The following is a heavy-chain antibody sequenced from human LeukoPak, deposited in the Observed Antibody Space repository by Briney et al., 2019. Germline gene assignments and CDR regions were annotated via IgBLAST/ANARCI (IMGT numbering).Heavy chain of an antibody. D-gene: IGHD5-18*01. CDR1: GDSVRSFH. CDR2: MYYSGST. J-gene: IGHJ6*02. CDR3: ARGGRGYLNYYYYGMDV. Sequence: SETLSLTCTVSGDSVRSFHWSWIRQPPGKGLEWIGHMYYSGSTNYNPSLKSRVSMSVDTSKNQFSLRLSSVTAADTAVYYCARGGRGYLNYYYYGMDVWGQGTTVTVSS. V-gene: IGHV4-59*02.